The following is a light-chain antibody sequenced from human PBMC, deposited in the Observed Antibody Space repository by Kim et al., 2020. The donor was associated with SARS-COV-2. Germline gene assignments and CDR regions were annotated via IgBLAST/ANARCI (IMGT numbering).Light chain of an antibody. V-gene: IGLV1-44*01. CDR2: RNN. J-gene: IGLJ3*02. CDR1: SSNIGSNS. Sequence: GQRVTISWSGSSSNIGSNSISWYQRRPCTAPQLLIYRNNQRPSGVPDRFSGSTSGTSASLDISGLQSEDEADYYCATWDDSMNGWVFGGGTKLTVL. CDR3: ATWDDSMNGWV.